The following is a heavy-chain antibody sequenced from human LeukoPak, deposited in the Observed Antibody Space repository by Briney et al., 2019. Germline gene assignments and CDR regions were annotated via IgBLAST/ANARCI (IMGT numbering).Heavy chain of an antibody. CDR3: ASGKGSSWFFDY. Sequence: GGSLRLSCAASGFTFSSYSMNWVRQAPGKGLEWVSSISSSSSYIYYADSVKGRFTISRDNAKNSLYLQMNSLRAEDTAVYYCASGKGSSWFFDYWGQGTLVTVSS. J-gene: IGHJ4*02. CDR1: GFTFSSYS. D-gene: IGHD6-13*01. V-gene: IGHV3-21*01. CDR2: ISSSSSYI.